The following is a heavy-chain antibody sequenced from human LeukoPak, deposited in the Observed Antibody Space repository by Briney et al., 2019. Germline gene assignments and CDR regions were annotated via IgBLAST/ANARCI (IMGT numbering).Heavy chain of an antibody. D-gene: IGHD3-22*01. J-gene: IGHJ5*02. Sequence: EASVKVSCKASGYTFTSYDINWVRQATGQGLEWMGWMNPNSGNTGYAQKFQGRVTMTRNTSISTAYMELSSLRSEDTAAYYCARSLLGYYDSSGSYGFDPWGQGTLVTVSS. CDR1: GYTFTSYD. CDR3: ARSLLGYYDSSGSYGFDP. CDR2: MNPNSGNT. V-gene: IGHV1-8*01.